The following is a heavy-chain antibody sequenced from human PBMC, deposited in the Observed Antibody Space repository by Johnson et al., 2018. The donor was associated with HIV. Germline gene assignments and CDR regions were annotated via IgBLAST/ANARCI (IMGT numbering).Heavy chain of an antibody. Sequence: EVQLVESGGGLVKPGGSLRLSCAASGFTFNNYYMAWVRQAPGKGLEWVATMNRGGSEIFYVASVKGRFTISGDIAKNSLYLQMNSLRADDTAIYYCARASQGAYDMWGQGTMVIVSS. CDR2: MNRGGSEI. J-gene: IGHJ3*02. V-gene: IGHV3-7*01. CDR3: ARASQGAYDM. CDR1: GFTFNNYY.